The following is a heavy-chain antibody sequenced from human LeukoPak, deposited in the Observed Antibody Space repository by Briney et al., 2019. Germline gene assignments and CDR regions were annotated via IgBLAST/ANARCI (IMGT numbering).Heavy chain of an antibody. CDR1: GFTFSSYW. Sequence: SGGSLRLSCAASGFTFSSYWMNWVRQAPGKGLEWVANIKQDGSEKYYVDSVKGRFTISRDNAKNSLYLQMDSLRGEDTAVYYCAKDFRIGYSAHFDYWGQGALVTVSS. J-gene: IGHJ4*02. D-gene: IGHD2-21*01. CDR2: IKQDGSEK. V-gene: IGHV3-7*03. CDR3: AKDFRIGYSAHFDY.